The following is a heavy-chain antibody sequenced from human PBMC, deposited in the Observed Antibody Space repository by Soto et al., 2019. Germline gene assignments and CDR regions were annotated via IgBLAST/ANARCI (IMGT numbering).Heavy chain of an antibody. Sequence: GXSVRVCCTASGCSFTSYGIIWVRQAPGQGLEWMGWISAYNGNTNYAQKLQGRVTMTTDTSTSTAYMELRSLRFDDTAVYYCARAGHYYDSSGPNGYFDYWGQGTLVTVPS. CDR1: GCSFTSYG. V-gene: IGHV1-18*04. D-gene: IGHD3-22*01. CDR3: ARAGHYYDSSGPNGYFDY. CDR2: ISAYNGNT. J-gene: IGHJ4*02.